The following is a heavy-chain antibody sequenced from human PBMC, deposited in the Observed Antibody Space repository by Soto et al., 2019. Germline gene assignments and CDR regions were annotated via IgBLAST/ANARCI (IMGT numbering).Heavy chain of an antibody. Sequence: GASLKVSCKAYGYTFRNYGITWVRQAPGQGLEWMGWVSAYNRNTNYAQKFQERVTMTTDTSTSTAYMELRSLRSEDTAVYYCATAPTFDAISPYFDYWGQGTLVNVSS. CDR3: ATAPTFDAISPYFDY. CDR1: GYTFRNYG. CDR2: VSAYNRNT. J-gene: IGHJ4*02. D-gene: IGHD3-9*01. V-gene: IGHV1-18*01.